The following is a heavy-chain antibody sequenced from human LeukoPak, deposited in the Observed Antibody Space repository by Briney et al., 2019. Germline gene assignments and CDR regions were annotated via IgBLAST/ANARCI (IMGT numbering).Heavy chain of an antibody. CDR1: GFTFSSYW. J-gene: IGHJ4*02. CDR3: ARDLSYGFDY. V-gene: IGHV3-74*01. Sequence: PGGSLRLSCAASGFTFSSYWMHWVRQAPGKGLVWVSRIKTDGSSTTYADSVKDRFTISRDNAKNTLYLQMNSLRAEDTAVYYCARDLSYGFDYWGQGTLVTVS. D-gene: IGHD1-26*01. CDR2: IKTDGSST.